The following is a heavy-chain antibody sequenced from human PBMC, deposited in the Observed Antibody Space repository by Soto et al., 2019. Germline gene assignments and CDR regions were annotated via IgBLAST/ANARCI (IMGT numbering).Heavy chain of an antibody. CDR2: IIPIFGTA. CDR3: ARGARYCSSTSCYQDLDY. Sequence: SLKGSCKASGGTFSSYAISWGRQAPGQGLEWMGGIIPIFGTANYAQKFQGRVTITADESTSTAYMELSSLRSEDTAVYYCARGARYCSSTSCYQDLDYWGQGTLVTAPQ. D-gene: IGHD2-2*01. V-gene: IGHV1-69*13. J-gene: IGHJ4*02. CDR1: GGTFSSYA.